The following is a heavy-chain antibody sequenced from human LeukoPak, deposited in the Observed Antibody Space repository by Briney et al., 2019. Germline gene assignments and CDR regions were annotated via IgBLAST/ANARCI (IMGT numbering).Heavy chain of an antibody. CDR3: ARKGGGQLVNTRRWFDP. D-gene: IGHD6-6*01. CDR2: INYSGST. V-gene: IGHV4-59*12. J-gene: IGHJ5*02. Sequence: SETLSLTCTVSGGSISSYYWNWIRQPPGKGLEWIGYINYSGSTNYNPSLKSRVTISADTSKNQFSLKLSSVTAADTAVYYCARKGGGQLVNTRRWFDPWGQGTLVTVSS. CDR1: GGSISSYY.